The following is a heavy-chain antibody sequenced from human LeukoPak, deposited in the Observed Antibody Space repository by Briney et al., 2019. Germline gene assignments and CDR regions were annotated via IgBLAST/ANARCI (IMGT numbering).Heavy chain of an antibody. J-gene: IGHJ6*02. CDR2: INHSGST. CDR1: GGSFSGYY. Sequence: PSETLSLTCAVYGGSFSGYYWSWIRQPPGKGLEWIGEINHSGSTNYNPSLKSRVTISVGTSKNQFSLKLSSVTAADTAVYYCARGRVEVGATRERYYYYGMDVWGQGTTLTVSS. V-gene: IGHV4-34*01. CDR3: ARGRVEVGATRERYYYYGMDV. D-gene: IGHD1-26*01.